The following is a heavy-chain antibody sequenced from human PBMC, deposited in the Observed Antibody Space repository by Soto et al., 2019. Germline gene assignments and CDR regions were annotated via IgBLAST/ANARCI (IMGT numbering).Heavy chain of an antibody. CDR3: ARQQGAGDYFDY. Sequence: GESLKISCKGSGYTFTRYWIGWVRQMPGKGLEWMGFIYPGDSDTRYSPSLQGQVTVSADKSISTAYLQWSSLKASDSAMYYCARQQGAGDYFDYWGQGTLVTVSS. V-gene: IGHV5-51*01. D-gene: IGHD6-19*01. CDR1: GYTFTRYW. J-gene: IGHJ4*02. CDR2: IYPGDSDT.